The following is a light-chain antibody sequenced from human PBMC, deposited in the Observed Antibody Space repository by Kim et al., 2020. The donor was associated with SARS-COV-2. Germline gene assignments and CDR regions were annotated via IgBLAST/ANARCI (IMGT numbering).Light chain of an antibody. Sequence: EVVLTQSPATLSLSPGERATLSCRASQGVSIYLAWYQQRPGQAPRLLVYDASNRATGIPDRFSGGGSGTDFTLTISSLEPEDFAVYYCQQRSSWPLTLGGGTKLEI. CDR2: DAS. J-gene: IGKJ4*01. V-gene: IGKV3-11*01. CDR1: QGVSIY. CDR3: QQRSSWPLT.